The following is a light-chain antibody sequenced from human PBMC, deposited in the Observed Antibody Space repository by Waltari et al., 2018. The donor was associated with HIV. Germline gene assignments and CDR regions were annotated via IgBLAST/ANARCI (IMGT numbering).Light chain of an antibody. CDR2: RNN. CDR1: SSNIGSNH. Sequence: QSVLTQPPSASGTPGQRVTLSCSGHSSNIGSNHVSWYQQLPGTTPILLIFRNNQTPSGVPDLCSGSKSGTSASVAISGLRSGDEADYFCATWDDSLSALWVFGGGTKLTVL. V-gene: IGLV1-47*01. J-gene: IGLJ3*02. CDR3: ATWDDSLSALWV.